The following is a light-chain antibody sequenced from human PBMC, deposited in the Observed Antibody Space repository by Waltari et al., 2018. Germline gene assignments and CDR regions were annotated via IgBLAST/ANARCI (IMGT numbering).Light chain of an antibody. CDR1: QSISSRC. V-gene: IGKV3-20*01. CDR2: GAS. J-gene: IGKJ5*01. CDR3: QQYGSSPPIT. Sequence: EIVLTQSPGTLSLSPGERATLSCRASQSISSRCLAWYQQKPGQAPRLLIYGASSRATGIPDRFSGSGSGTDFTLTISRLEPEDFAVYYCQQYGSSPPITFGQGTRLEIK.